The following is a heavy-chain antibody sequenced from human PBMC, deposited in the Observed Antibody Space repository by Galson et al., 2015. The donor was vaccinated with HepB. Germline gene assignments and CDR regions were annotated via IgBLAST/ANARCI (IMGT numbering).Heavy chain of an antibody. CDR3: ARDPPKREELIPPGIAVAGTVEVDY. CDR2: IIPILGIA. Sequence: SVKVSCKASGGTFSSYTISWVRQAPGQGLEWMGRIIPILGIANYAQKFQGRVTITADKSTSTAYMELSSLRSEDTAVYYCARDPPKREELIPPGIAVAGTVEVDYWGQGTLVTVSS. J-gene: IGHJ4*02. V-gene: IGHV1-69*04. D-gene: IGHD6-19*01. CDR1: GGTFSSYT.